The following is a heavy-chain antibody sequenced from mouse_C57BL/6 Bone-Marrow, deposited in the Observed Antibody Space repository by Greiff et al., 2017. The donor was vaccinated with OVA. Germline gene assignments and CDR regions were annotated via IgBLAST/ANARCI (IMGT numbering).Heavy chain of an antibody. CDR3: SLYYGSSPFYWYFDV. D-gene: IGHD1-1*01. J-gene: IGHJ1*03. CDR2: IDPENGDT. Sequence: EVKLQESGAELVRPGASVKLSCTASGFNIKDDYMHWVKQRPEQGLEWIGWIDPENGDTEYASKFQGKATITADTSSNTAYLQLSSLTSEDTAVYYCSLYYGSSPFYWYFDVWGTGTTVTVSS. V-gene: IGHV14-4*01. CDR1: GFNIKDDY.